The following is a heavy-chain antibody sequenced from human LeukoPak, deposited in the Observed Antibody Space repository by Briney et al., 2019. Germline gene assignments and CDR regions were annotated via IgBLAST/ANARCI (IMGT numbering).Heavy chain of an antibody. D-gene: IGHD6-13*01. CDR2: INSDGSST. J-gene: IGHJ5*02. V-gene: IGHV3-74*01. CDR3: AKEGAAAGFNWFDP. Sequence: GGSLRLSCAASGFTFSSYWMHWVRQAPGKGLVWVSRINSDGSSTSYADSVKGRFTISRDNAKNTLYLQMNSLRAEDTAVYYCAKEGAAAGFNWFDPWGQGTQVTVSS. CDR1: GFTFSSYW.